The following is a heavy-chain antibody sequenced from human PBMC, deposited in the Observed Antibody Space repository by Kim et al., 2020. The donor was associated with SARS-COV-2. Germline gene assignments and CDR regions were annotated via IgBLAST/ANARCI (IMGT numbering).Heavy chain of an antibody. V-gene: IGHV3-30-3*01. J-gene: IGHJ4*02. Sequence: GGSLRLSCAASGFTFSSYAMHWVRQAPGKGLEWVAVISYDGSNKYYADSVKGRFTISRDNSKNTLYLQMNSLRAEDTAVYYCARGTNFGVVIGFDYWGQGTLVTVSS. CDR2: ISYDGSNK. CDR1: GFTFSSYA. CDR3: ARGTNFGVVIGFDY. D-gene: IGHD3-3*01.